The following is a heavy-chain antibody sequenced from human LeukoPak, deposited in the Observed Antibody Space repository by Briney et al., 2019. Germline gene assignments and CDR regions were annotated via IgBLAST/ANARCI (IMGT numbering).Heavy chain of an antibody. Sequence: GGSLRLSCAASGFTFNTYEMSWVRQTPGKGLVWVSYIGSSGTTRYYADSVKGRFTISRDNAKNSLYLQMNSLRAEDTAVYYCARDRNAITFDSWGQGTLVTVSS. J-gene: IGHJ4*02. V-gene: IGHV3-48*03. CDR3: ARDRNAITFDS. CDR1: GFTFNTYE. CDR2: IGSSGTTR.